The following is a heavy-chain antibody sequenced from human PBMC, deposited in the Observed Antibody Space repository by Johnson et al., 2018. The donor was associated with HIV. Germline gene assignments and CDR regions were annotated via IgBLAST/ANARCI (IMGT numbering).Heavy chain of an antibody. V-gene: IGHV3-30-3*01. CDR3: ARVIGYDSSGKAFDM. CDR1: GFTFRTYA. Sequence: QMQLVESGGGVVQPGRSLRLSCAVSGFTFRTYAMHWVRQAPGKGLEWVAVLSYDGSKEYYVDSVKGRFNLSRDNAKNSLYLQMNSLRAEDTALYYCARVIGYDSSGKAFDMWGQGTMVIVSS. CDR2: LSYDGSKE. D-gene: IGHD3-22*01. J-gene: IGHJ3*02.